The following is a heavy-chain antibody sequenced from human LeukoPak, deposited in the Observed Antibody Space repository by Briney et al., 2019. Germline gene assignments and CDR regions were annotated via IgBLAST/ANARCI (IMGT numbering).Heavy chain of an antibody. J-gene: IGHJ4*02. CDR1: GFPFSSYW. CDR2: IKQDGSKK. V-gene: IGHV3-7*03. Sequence: GGSLRLSCVASGFPFSSYWMTWVRQAPGKGLEWVANIKQDGSKKSYVDSVKGRFTISRDNAKNSLYLQMNSLRAEDTAVYYCARGHFYSDYWGQGTLVTVSS. CDR3: ARGHFYSDY.